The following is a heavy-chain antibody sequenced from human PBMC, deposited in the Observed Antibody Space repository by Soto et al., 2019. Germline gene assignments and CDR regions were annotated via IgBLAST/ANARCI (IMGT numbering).Heavy chain of an antibody. CDR2: INYSGNT. V-gene: IGHV4-31*03. CDR3: ASGTGSPEGY. D-gene: IGHD2-15*01. Sequence: VQLQESGPGLVKPSQTLSLTCTVSGDSISSNGYYWSWIRQHPEKGLEWIGYINYSGNTYYSSSLKSRVTISGDTSKNQFSLNLSSVTAADTAVYYCASGTGSPEGYWGQGTLVTVSS. CDR1: GDSISSNGYY. J-gene: IGHJ4*02.